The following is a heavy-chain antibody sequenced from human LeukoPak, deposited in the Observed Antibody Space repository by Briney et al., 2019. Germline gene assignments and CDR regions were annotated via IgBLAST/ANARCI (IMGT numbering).Heavy chain of an antibody. CDR2: IYHSGST. Sequence: SETLSLTCTVSGYSISSGYYWGWIRQPPGKGLEWIGSIYHSGSTYYNPSLKSRVTISVDTSKNQFSLKLSSVTAADTAVYYCARENCSGGSCYYYYYYGMDVWGQGTTVTVSS. V-gene: IGHV4-38-2*02. CDR1: GYSISSGYY. D-gene: IGHD2-15*01. CDR3: ARENCSGGSCYYYYYYGMDV. J-gene: IGHJ6*02.